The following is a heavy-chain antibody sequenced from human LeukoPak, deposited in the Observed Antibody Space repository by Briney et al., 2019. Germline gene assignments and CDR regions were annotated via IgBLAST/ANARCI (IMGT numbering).Heavy chain of an antibody. J-gene: IGHJ6*02. CDR1: GYTLTELS. CDR3: ATAPAQGQLLYYYYGMDV. D-gene: IGHD2-2*01. Sequence: ASVKVSCKVSGYTLTELSMHWVRQAPGKGLEWMGGFDPEDGETIYAQKFQGRVTMTEDTSTDTAYMELSSLRSEDTAVYYCATAPAQGQLLYYYYGMDVWGQGTTVTVSS. CDR2: FDPEDGET. V-gene: IGHV1-24*01.